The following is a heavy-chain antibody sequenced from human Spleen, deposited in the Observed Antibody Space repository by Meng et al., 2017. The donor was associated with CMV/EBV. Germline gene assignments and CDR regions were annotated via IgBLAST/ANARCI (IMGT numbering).Heavy chain of an antibody. Sequence: YTFTDYGISWVRLAPGQGLEWMVWINPPRGGTNYAQKFQGRITMTRDTSISTDYMELSSLRSDDTAVYYCARVLDSGYTNYQEYFHHWGQGTLVTVSS. CDR3: ARVLDSGYTNYQEYFHH. V-gene: IGHV1-2*02. D-gene: IGHD4-11*01. J-gene: IGHJ1*01. CDR1: YTFTDYG. CDR2: INPPRGGT.